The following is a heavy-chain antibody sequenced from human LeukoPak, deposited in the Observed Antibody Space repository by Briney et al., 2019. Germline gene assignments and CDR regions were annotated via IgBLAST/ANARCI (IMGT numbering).Heavy chain of an antibody. CDR1: GYTFTSYG. D-gene: IGHD6-13*01. V-gene: IGHV1-69*05. Sequence: SVKVSCKASGYTFTSYGISWVRQAPGQGLEWMGGIIPIFGTANYAQKFQGRVTITTDESTSTAYMELSSLRSEDTAVYYCARAVSIAAAGTWMDYWGQGTLVTVSS. CDR3: ARAVSIAAAGTWMDY. CDR2: IIPIFGTA. J-gene: IGHJ4*02.